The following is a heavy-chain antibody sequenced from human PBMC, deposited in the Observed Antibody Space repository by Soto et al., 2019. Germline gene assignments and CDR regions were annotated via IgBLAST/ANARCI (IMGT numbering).Heavy chain of an antibody. Sequence: QVQLQESGPELVKPSETLSLTCTVSGGSISSYYWSWIRQPPGKGLEWIGYIYYSGSTNYNPSLTMRVTISVDTAKNQFSLKLSSVTAADTAVYYCARRFGRNLDYWGQGTLVTVSS. J-gene: IGHJ4*02. D-gene: IGHD3-16*01. V-gene: IGHV4-59*08. CDR1: GGSISSYY. CDR3: ARRFGRNLDY. CDR2: IYYSGST.